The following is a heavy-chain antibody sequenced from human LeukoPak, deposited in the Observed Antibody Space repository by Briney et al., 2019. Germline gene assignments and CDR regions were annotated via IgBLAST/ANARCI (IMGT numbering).Heavy chain of an antibody. D-gene: IGHD3-16*01. CDR3: AGGYVMPYYYYYYMDV. CDR2: ISAYNGNT. Sequence: ASVKVSCKASGYTFTSYGISWVRQAPGQGLEWMGWISAYNGNTNYAQKLQGRVTMTTDTSTSTAYMELRSLRSDDTAVYYCAGGYVMPYYYYYYMDVWGKGTTVTVSS. V-gene: IGHV1-18*01. J-gene: IGHJ6*03. CDR1: GYTFTSYG.